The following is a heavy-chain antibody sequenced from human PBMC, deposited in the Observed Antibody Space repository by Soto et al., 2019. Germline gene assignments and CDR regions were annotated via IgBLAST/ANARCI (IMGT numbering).Heavy chain of an antibody. CDR1: GFTFSSYG. CDR2: ISYDGSNK. V-gene: IGHV3-30*18. Sequence: GGSLRLSCAGSGFTFSSYGMHWVRQAPGKGLEWVAVISYDGSNKYYADSVKGRFTISRDNSKNTLYLQMNSLRAEDTAVYYCAKYGELVVAELSGMDVWGQGTTVTVSS. D-gene: IGHD2-15*01. CDR3: AKYGELVVAELSGMDV. J-gene: IGHJ6*02.